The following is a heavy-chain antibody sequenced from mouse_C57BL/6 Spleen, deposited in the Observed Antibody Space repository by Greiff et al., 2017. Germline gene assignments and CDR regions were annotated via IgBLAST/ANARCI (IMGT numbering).Heavy chain of an antibody. CDR1: GYAFSSSW. J-gene: IGHJ4*01. Sequence: QVQLKQSGPELVKPGASVKISCKASGYAFSSSWMNWVKQRPGKGLEWIGRIYPGDGDTNYTGKFKGKATLTADKSSSTAYMQLSSLTSEDSAVYFCARHEERGYYGRSYKGYYAMDYWGQGTSVTVSS. CDR3: ARHEERGYYGRSYKGYYAMDY. V-gene: IGHV1-82*01. CDR2: IYPGDGDT. D-gene: IGHD1-1*01.